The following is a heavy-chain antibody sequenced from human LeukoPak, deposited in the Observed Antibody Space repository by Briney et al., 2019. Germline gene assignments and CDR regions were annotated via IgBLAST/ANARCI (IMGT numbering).Heavy chain of an antibody. V-gene: IGHV1-18*01. J-gene: IGHJ4*02. CDR3: ARGRDYYGSSDYPDPTYFDY. CDR1: GYTFTNYA. Sequence: ASVKVSCKASGYTFTNYAISWVRQAPGQGLEWMGRISAYSDNTNYAQKLQGRVTMTTATSTSTAYMELRSLRSDDTAVYFCARGRDYYGSSDYPDPTYFDYWGQGTLVTVSS. CDR2: ISAYSDNT. D-gene: IGHD3-22*01.